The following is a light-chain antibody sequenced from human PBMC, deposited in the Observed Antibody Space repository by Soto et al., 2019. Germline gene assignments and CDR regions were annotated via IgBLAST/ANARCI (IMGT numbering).Light chain of an antibody. V-gene: IGKV1-5*03. CDR1: QSISSW. J-gene: IGKJ4*01. CDR2: KAS. Sequence: DIHITQSPSTLSASVGDRVTITCRASQSISSWLAWYQQKPGKAPKLLIYKASSLESGVPSRFSGSGSGTEFTLTISSLQPDDFATYYCQHVTFGGGTKVDIK. CDR3: QHVT.